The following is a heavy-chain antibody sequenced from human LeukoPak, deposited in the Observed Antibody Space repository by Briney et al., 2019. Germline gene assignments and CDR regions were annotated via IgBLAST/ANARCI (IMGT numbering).Heavy chain of an antibody. J-gene: IGHJ3*02. CDR2: IYYSGSP. CDR1: GGSISSYY. Sequence: PSETLSLTCTVSGGSISSYYWSWIRQPPGKGLEWIGYIYYSGSPNYNPSLKSRVTISVDTSKNQFSLKLSSVTAADTAVYYCARGGLDDAFDIWGQGTMVTVSS. CDR3: ARGGLDDAFDI. V-gene: IGHV4-59*01. D-gene: IGHD6-19*01.